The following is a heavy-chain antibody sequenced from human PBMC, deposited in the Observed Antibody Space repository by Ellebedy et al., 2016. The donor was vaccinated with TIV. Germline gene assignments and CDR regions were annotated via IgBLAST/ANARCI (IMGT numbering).Heavy chain of an antibody. V-gene: IGHV3-48*04. D-gene: IGHD2-21*01. Sequence: GESLKISXAASGFTFSGYTMHWVRQAPGKGLEYVSYISGSSSTIFYADSVKGRFTISRDNAKNSLYLQMNSLRAEDTAVYYCTRDVSVVNFDYWGQGTLVTVSS. CDR2: ISGSSSTI. J-gene: IGHJ4*02. CDR1: GFTFSGYT. CDR3: TRDVSVVNFDY.